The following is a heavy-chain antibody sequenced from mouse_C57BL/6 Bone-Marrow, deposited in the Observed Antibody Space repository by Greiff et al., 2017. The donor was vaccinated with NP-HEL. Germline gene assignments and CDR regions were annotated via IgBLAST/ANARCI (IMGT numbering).Heavy chain of an antibody. D-gene: IGHD1-1*01. J-gene: IGHJ4*01. V-gene: IGHV5-17*01. CDR2: ISSGSSTI. CDR3: ARPGYGSSYGAMDY. CDR1: GFTFSDYG. Sequence: EVKLVESGGGLVKPGGSLKLSCAASGFTFSDYGMHWVRQAPEKGLEWVAYISSGSSTIYYADTVKGRFTFSRDNAKNTLFLQMTSLRSEDTAMYYCARPGYGSSYGAMDYWGQGTSVTVSS.